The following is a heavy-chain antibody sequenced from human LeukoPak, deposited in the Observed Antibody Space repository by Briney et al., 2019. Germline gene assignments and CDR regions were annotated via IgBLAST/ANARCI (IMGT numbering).Heavy chain of an antibody. J-gene: IGHJ5*02. CDR1: GYTFTGYY. Sequence: GASVKVSCKASGYTFTGYYMHWVRQAPGQGLEWMGWINPNSGGTNYAQKFQGRVTMTRDTSISTAYMELSRLRSDDTAVYYCARVWDYGGNSENWFDPWGQGTLVTVSS. V-gene: IGHV1-2*02. D-gene: IGHD4-23*01. CDR3: ARVWDYGGNSENWFDP. CDR2: INPNSGGT.